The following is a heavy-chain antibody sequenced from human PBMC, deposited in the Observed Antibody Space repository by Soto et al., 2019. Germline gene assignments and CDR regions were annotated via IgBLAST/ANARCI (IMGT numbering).Heavy chain of an antibody. J-gene: IGHJ6*02. CDR3: AREGPAPYYYYGMDV. CDR2: ISTYSGNT. V-gene: IGHV1-18*01. CDR1: GYTFASYG. Sequence: ASVKVSCKASGYTFASYGISWVRQAPGQGLEWMGWISTYSGNTNYAQNLQGRVTMTTDTSTSTAYMELRSLRSDDTAVYYCAREGPAPYYYYGMDVWGQGSTVTVSS.